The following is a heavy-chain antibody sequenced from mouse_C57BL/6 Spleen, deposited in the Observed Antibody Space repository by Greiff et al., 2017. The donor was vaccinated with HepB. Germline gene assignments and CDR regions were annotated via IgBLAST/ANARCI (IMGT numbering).Heavy chain of an antibody. CDR1: GYSFTGYY. CDR2: INPSTGGT. D-gene: IGHD1-2*01. J-gene: IGHJ3*01. CDR3: ARYPHYDGFAY. V-gene: IGHV1-42*01. Sequence: EVQLQQSGPELVKPGASVKISCKASGYSFTGYYMNWVKQSPEKSLEWIGEINPSTGGTTYNQKFKAKATLTVDKSSSTAYMQLKSLTSEDSAVYYCARYPHYDGFAYWGQGTLVTVSA.